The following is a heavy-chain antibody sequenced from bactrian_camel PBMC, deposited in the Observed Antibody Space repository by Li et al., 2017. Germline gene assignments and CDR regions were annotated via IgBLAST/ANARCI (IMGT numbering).Heavy chain of an antibody. D-gene: IGHD6*01. CDR1: GFTFSHAG. Sequence: EVQLVESGGGLVQPGGSLKLSCAASGFTFSHAGMSWVRQAPGKEVEWIAACNAVGTPTYYADSVKGRFTASRDNGQNTVYLQMNRLKPDDTAVYSCARVRGVVAVGFDFGYWGQGTQVT. CDR3: ARVRGVVAVGFDFGY. V-gene: IGHV3S40*01. J-gene: IGHJ6*01. CDR2: CNAVGTPT.